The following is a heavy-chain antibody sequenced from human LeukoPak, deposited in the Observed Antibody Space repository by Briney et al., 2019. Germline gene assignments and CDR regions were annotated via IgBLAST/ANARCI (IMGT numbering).Heavy chain of an antibody. V-gene: IGHV4-30-2*01. CDR3: ARDHYYDSSGYPSLRY. J-gene: IGHJ4*02. D-gene: IGHD3-22*01. CDR2: IYHSGST. CDR1: GGSISSGGYS. Sequence: PSETLSLTCAVSGGSISSGGYSWSWIRQPPGKGLEWIGYIYHSGSTYYNPSLKSRVTISVDRSKNQFSLKLGSVTAADTAVYYCARDHYYDSSGYPSLRYWGQGTLVTVSS.